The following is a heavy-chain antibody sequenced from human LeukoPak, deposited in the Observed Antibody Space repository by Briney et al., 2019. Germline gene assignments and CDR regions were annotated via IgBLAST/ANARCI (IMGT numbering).Heavy chain of an antibody. CDR1: GFTFDDYA. Sequence: GRSLRLSCAASGFTFDDYAMHWVRQAPGKGLEWVSDITWNSGSIGYADSVKGRFTISRDNAKNSLYLQMNSLRAEDMALYYCAAYSSRHQAFDYWGQGTLVTVSS. CDR2: ITWNSGSI. CDR3: AAYSSRHQAFDY. D-gene: IGHD6-13*01. V-gene: IGHV3-9*03. J-gene: IGHJ4*02.